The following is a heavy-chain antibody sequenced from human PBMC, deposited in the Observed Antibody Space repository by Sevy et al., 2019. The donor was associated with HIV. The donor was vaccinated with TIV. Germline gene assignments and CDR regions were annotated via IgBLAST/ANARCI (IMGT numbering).Heavy chain of an antibody. CDR1: GGSFSGYY. CDR3: ARGGYSKYYYYYGMDV. Sequence: SETLSLTCAVYGGSFSGYYWSWIRQPPGKGLEWIGEINHSGSTNYNPSLKSRVTISVDTSKTQFSLKLSSVTAADTAVYYCARGGYSKYYYYYGMDVWGQGTTVTVSS. V-gene: IGHV4-34*01. D-gene: IGHD4-4*01. J-gene: IGHJ6*02. CDR2: INHSGST.